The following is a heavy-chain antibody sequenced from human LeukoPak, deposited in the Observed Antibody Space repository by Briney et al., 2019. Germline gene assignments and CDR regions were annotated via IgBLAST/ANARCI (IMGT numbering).Heavy chain of an antibody. CDR3: ARDRVVAREENWFDP. CDR2: INPNSGGT. J-gene: IGHJ5*02. V-gene: IGHV1-2*02. D-gene: IGHD2-15*01. CDR1: GYTFTGYY. Sequence: GASVKVSCKASGYTFTGYYMHWVRQAPGQGLEWMGWINPNSGGTNYAQKFQGRVTMTRDTPISTAYMELSRLRSDDTAVYYCARDRVVAREENWFDPWGQGTLVTVSS.